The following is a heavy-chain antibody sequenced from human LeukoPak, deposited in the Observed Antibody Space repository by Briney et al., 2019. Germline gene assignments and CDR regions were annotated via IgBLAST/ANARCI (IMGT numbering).Heavy chain of an antibody. V-gene: IGHV3-21*01. J-gene: IGHJ4*02. D-gene: IGHD2-21*01. Sequence: GGSLRLSCAASGFTFSTYSLNWVRQAPGQGLEWVSSISSSSSFMYYADSVKGRFTISRDNAKNALYLQMNSLRAEDTAVYYCVRVDHSLGKTYFDYWGQGTLVTVSS. CDR2: ISSSSSFM. CDR1: GFTFSTYS. CDR3: VRVDHSLGKTYFDY.